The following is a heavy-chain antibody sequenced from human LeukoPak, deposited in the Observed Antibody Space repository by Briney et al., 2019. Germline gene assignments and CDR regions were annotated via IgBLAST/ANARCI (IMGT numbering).Heavy chain of an antibody. CDR1: GGSISSYY. CDR2: IYYSGST. J-gene: IGHJ5*02. Sequence: SETLSLTCTVSGGSISSYYWSWLRQPPGKGLEWIGYIYYSGSTNYNPSLKSRVTISVDTSKNQFSLKLSSVTAADTAVYYCARAPRRITIFGVVKLSWFDPWGQGTLVTVSS. V-gene: IGHV4-59*01. D-gene: IGHD3-3*01. CDR3: ARAPRRITIFGVVKLSWFDP.